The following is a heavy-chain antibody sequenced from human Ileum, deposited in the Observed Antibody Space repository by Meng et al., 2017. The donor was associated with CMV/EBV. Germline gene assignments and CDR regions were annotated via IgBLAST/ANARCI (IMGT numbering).Heavy chain of an antibody. J-gene: IGHJ6*02. D-gene: IGHD3-3*01. V-gene: IGHV3-21*01. Sequence: GESLKISCAASGFTFSSYSMNWVRQAPGKGLEWVSSISSSSSYIYYADSVKGRFTISRDNAKNSLYLQMNSLRAEDTAVYYCARDRGDFWSGSKYYYGMDVWGQGTTVTVSS. CDR2: ISSSSSYI. CDR1: GFTFSSYS. CDR3: ARDRGDFWSGSKYYYGMDV.